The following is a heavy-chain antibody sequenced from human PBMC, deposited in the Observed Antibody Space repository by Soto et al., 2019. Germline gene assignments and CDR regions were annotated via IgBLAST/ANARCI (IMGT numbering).Heavy chain of an antibody. CDR3: VSPGVLSGYHFDY. D-gene: IGHD3-22*01. CDR2: IYSGGSR. V-gene: IGHV3-66*01. CDR1: GFTVSSNC. J-gene: IGHJ4*02. Sequence: EVQLVESGGGLVQPGGSLRLSCAASGFTVSSNCMSWVREAAGKGLEWVSVIYSGGSRYYADSVKGRFTISRDNSKNTLYIQMNSLRADDTAVYYCVSPGVLSGYHFDYWGQSHLVTVS.